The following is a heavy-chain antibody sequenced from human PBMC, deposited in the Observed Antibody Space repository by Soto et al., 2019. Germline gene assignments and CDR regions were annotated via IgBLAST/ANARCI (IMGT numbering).Heavy chain of an antibody. Sequence: QVQLVQSGAEVKKPGASVKVSCRASGYTFASYDINWVRQATGQGLEWMGWMDPISGNTGSAQKFQGRVTMTRSTSISTAYMELSSLTSEDTAVYYCARRCGDYMSNDYWGQGTLVTVSS. CDR2: MDPISGNT. CDR3: ARRCGDYMSNDY. V-gene: IGHV1-8*01. J-gene: IGHJ4*02. D-gene: IGHD4-17*01. CDR1: GYTFASYD.